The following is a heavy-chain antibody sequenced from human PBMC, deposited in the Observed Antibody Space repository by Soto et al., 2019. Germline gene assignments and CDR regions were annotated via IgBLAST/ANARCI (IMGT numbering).Heavy chain of an antibody. CDR3: ARDRGGGITKIVVVSPGAFDI. CDR1: GGTFSSYA. D-gene: IGHD3-22*01. J-gene: IGHJ3*02. Sequence: QVQLVQSGAEVKKPGSSVKVSCKASGGTFSSYAISWVRQAPGQGLEWMGGIIPIFGTANYAQKFQGRVTITADEPTSTAYMELSSLRSEDTAAYYCARDRGGGITKIVVVSPGAFDIWGQGTMVTVSS. V-gene: IGHV1-69*01. CDR2: IIPIFGTA.